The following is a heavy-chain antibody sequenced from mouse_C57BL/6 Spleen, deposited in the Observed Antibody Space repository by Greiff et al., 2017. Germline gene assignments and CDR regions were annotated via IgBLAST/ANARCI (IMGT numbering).Heavy chain of an antibody. Sequence: QVQLKQSGAELVKPEASVKISCKASGYAFSSYWMNWVKQRPGKGLEWIGQIYPGDGDTNYNGKFKGKATLTADKSSSTAYMQLSSLTSEDSAVYFCASYGSSYWYFDVWGTGTTVTVSS. J-gene: IGHJ1*03. CDR1: GYAFSSYW. V-gene: IGHV1-80*01. CDR3: ASYGSSYWYFDV. D-gene: IGHD1-1*01. CDR2: IYPGDGDT.